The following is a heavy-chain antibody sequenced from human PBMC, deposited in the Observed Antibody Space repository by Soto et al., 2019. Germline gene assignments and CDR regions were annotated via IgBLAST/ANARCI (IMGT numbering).Heavy chain of an antibody. CDR2: IYYSGGT. CDR1: RGCLRRAASY. D-gene: IGHD3-3*01. J-gene: IGHJ4*02. CDR3: AICYDFWSGYSRYYFDY. V-gene: IGHV4-31*03. Sequence: TLSLPGTVSRGCLRRAASYCSCSHQHPGKGLEWIGYIYYSGGTYYNPSLKSRVTISVDTSKNQCSLKLSSVTAADTAVYYCAICYDFWSGYSRYYFDYWGQGTLVTVS.